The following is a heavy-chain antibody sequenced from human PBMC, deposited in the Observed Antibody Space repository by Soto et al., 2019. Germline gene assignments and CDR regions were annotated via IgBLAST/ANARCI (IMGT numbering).Heavy chain of an antibody. J-gene: IGHJ4*02. V-gene: IGHV4-30-2*01. CDR1: GGSISSGGYS. CDR3: ARGATTVTTLDY. D-gene: IGHD4-17*01. Sequence: QLQLQESGSGLVKPSQTLSLTCAVSGGSISSGGYSWYWIRQPPGKGLEWIGYIYHSGSTYYNPSRXTXRTISAARSKNQFSLKLSSVTAADPAVYYCARGATTVTTLDYWGQGTLVTVSS. CDR2: IYHSGST.